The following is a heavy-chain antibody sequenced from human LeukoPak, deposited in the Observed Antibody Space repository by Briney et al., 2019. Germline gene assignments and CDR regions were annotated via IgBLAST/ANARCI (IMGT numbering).Heavy chain of an antibody. CDR2: IHYTGST. CDR3: ARDRAIGYCSSTSCYWAYDY. D-gene: IGHD2-2*01. J-gene: IGHJ4*02. Sequence: SETLSLTCLVSGGSISGSHWSWIRQPPGKGLEWIGYIHYTGSTDYNPSLKSRVTISVDTSKNQFSLKLSSVTAADTAVYYCARDRAIGYCSSTSCYWAYDYWGQGTLVTVSS. CDR1: GGSISGSH. V-gene: IGHV4-59*01.